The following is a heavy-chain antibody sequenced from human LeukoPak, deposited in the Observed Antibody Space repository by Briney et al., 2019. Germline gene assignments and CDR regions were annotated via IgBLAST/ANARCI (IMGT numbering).Heavy chain of an antibody. J-gene: IGHJ5*02. CDR3: ARGLNWLDP. V-gene: IGHV4-59*13. CDR1: GGSISRYY. CDR2: IYYRLST. Sequence: PSETLSLTCTVSGGSISRYYWSWIRQPPGKGLECIGSIYYRLSTNYNPSLNSRLTISLDTSKNQLSLKLSSVTAADTAVYYCARGLNWLDPWGQGTLVTVSS.